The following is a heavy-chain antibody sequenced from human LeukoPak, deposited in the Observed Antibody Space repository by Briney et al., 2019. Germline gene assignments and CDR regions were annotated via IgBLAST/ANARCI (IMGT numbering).Heavy chain of an antibody. D-gene: IGHD1-26*01. CDR1: GGSFSGYY. CDR2: INHSGST. CDR3: ARRELWLKYFQH. Sequence: SSETLSLTCAVYGGSFSGYYWSWIRQPPGKGLEWIGEINHSGSTNYNPSLKSRVTISVGTSKNQFSLKLSSVTAADTAVYYCARRELWLKYFQHWGQGTLVTVSS. J-gene: IGHJ1*01. V-gene: IGHV4-34*01.